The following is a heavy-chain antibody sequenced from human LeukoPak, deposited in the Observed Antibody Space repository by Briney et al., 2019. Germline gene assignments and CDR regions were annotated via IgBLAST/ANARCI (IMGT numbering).Heavy chain of an antibody. D-gene: IGHD5-24*01. Sequence: SETLFLTCTVSGGSISSSSYYWGWIRQPPGKGLEWIGSIYTSGSTTYNPSLKSRVTISVDTSKNQFSLKLSSVTAADTAVYYCARDRGDGYNSGYFEYWGQGTLVTVSS. V-gene: IGHV4-39*07. CDR1: GGSISSSSYY. CDR3: ARDRGDGYNSGYFEY. CDR2: IYTSGST. J-gene: IGHJ4*02.